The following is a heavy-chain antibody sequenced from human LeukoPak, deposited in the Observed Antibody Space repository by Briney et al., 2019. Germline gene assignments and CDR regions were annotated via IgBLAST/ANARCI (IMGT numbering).Heavy chain of an antibody. V-gene: IGHV4-39*01. D-gene: IGHD2-2*01. CDR1: GGSISSNSYY. J-gene: IGHJ4*02. Sequence: SETLSLTCTVSGGSISSNSYYWGWIRQPPGKGLGWIGSIYYSGSTYYNPSLKSRVTISVDTSKNQLSLKLSSVTAADTAVYYCARKYCSSTSCYYAYWGQGTLVTVSS. CDR3: ARKYCSSTSCYYAY. CDR2: IYYSGST.